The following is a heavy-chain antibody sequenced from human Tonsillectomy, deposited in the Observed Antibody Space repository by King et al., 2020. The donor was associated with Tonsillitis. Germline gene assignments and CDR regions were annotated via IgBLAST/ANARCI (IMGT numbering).Heavy chain of an antibody. CDR2: ISSSGSTI. V-gene: IGHV3-11*01. D-gene: IGHD3-16*02. CDR1: GFTFSDYY. Sequence: VQLVESGGGLVKPGGSLRLSCAASGFTFSDYYMNWIRQAPGKGLEWVSYISSSGSTIYYADSVKGRFTISRDNAKNSLYLPMNSLRAEDTAVYYCARDRALLYDNVWGSYRFGGYYFDCWGQGALVTVSS. J-gene: IGHJ4*02. CDR3: ARDRALLYDNVWGSYRFGGYYFDC.